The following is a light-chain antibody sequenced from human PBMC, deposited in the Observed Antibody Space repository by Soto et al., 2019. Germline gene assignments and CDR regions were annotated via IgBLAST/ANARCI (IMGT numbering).Light chain of an antibody. CDR1: SSYIGAGYD. CDR2: GNS. J-gene: IGLJ3*02. V-gene: IGLV1-40*01. Sequence: QSVLTQPPSVSGAPGQRVTISCTGSSSYIGAGYDVHWYQQLPGTAPKLLIYGNSNRPSGVPDRFSGSKSGTSASLAITGLQAEDEADYYCQSYDSSLSGSNWVFGGGTKLTVL. CDR3: QSYDSSLSGSNWV.